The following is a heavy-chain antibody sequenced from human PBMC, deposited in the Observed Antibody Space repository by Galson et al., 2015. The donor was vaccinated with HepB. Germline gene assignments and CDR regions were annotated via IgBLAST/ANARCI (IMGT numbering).Heavy chain of an antibody. Sequence: SLRLSCAASGFTFSSYAMHWVRQAPGKGLEWVAVISHDGSNKYYADSVKGRFTISRDNSKNTLYLQMNSLRAEDTAVYYCARQRGGYDWDAFDIWGQGTMVTVSS. J-gene: IGHJ3*02. V-gene: IGHV3-30-3*01. CDR2: ISHDGSNK. D-gene: IGHD5-12*01. CDR3: ARQRGGYDWDAFDI. CDR1: GFTFSSYA.